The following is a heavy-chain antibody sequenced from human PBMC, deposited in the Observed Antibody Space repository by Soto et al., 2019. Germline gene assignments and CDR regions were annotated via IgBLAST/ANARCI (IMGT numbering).Heavy chain of an antibody. CDR3: ARGRYCSGGRCYSTQDY. CDR1: GGSISSSNW. Sequence: QVQLQESGPGLVKPSGTLSLTCAVSGGSISSSNWWRWVRQPPGKGLEWIGEIYHSGSTNYNPSLNSRVTISVDKSKNQCALKLSSVTAADTAVYYCARGRYCSGGRCYSTQDYWGQGTLVTVSS. D-gene: IGHD2-15*01. V-gene: IGHV4-4*02. CDR2: IYHSGST. J-gene: IGHJ4*02.